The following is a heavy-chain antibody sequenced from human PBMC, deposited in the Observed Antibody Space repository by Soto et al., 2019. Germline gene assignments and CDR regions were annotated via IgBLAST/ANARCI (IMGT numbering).Heavy chain of an antibody. CDR1: GFTFSDYY. J-gene: IGHJ6*02. D-gene: IGHD4-4*01. Sequence: QVQLVESGGGLVKPGGSLRLSCAASGFTFSDYYMSWIRQAPGKGLEWVSYISSSSSYTNYADSVKGRFTISRDNAKNSLYLQMNSLRAEDTAVYYCARDSRYSNPPEGMDVWGQGTTVTVSS. V-gene: IGHV3-11*06. CDR2: ISSSSSYT. CDR3: ARDSRYSNPPEGMDV.